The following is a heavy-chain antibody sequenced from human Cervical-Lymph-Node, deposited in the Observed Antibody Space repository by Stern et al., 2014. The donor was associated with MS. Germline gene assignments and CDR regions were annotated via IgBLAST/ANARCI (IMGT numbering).Heavy chain of an antibody. D-gene: IGHD3-9*01. J-gene: IGHJ3*02. Sequence: VQLQESGPGLVKPSQTLSLTCTVSGGSISSGNYYWSWIRQPAGEGLEWIGRIYSSGSTQSNPAPQRRVTISADTSTNPFSLRLSSVTAADTAVYYCARGNYDVLTDNGGHGFDIWGQGTMVTVSS. V-gene: IGHV4-61*02. CDR1: GGSISSGNYY. CDR2: IYSSGST. CDR3: ARGNYDVLTDNGGHGFDI.